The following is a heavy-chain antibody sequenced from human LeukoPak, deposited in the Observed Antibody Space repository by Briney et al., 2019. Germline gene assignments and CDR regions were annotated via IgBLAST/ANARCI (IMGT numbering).Heavy chain of an antibody. CDR3: ASPHSDGNYRRAYYYYGMDV. J-gene: IGHJ6*02. CDR2: INHSGST. D-gene: IGHD3-16*02. Sequence: SETLSLTCAVYGGSFSGYYWSWIRQPPGKGLEWIGEINHSGSTNYNPSLKSRVTISVDTSKNQFSLKLSSVTAADTAVYYCASPHSDGNYRRAYYYYGMDVWGQGTTVTVPS. CDR1: GGSFSGYY. V-gene: IGHV4-34*01.